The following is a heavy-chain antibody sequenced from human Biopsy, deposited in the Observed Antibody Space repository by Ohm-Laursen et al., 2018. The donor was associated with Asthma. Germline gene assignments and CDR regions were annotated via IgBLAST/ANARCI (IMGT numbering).Heavy chain of an antibody. V-gene: IGHV3-33*05. J-gene: IGHJ4*02. CDR3: ARGLDYSGRSGFDY. Sequence: SLRLSCSASGFTFSSYGMDWVRQTPGKGLEWVALMSYDGSIKDYADSVKGRFTISRDNSMNTLYLHMNSLRVEDTAVYYCARGLDYSGRSGFDYWGQGTLVTVSS. CDR1: GFTFSSYG. CDR2: MSYDGSIK. D-gene: IGHD3-10*01.